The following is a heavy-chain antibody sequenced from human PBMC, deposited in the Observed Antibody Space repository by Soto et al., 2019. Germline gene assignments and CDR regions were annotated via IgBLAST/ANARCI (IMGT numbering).Heavy chain of an antibody. Sequence: LRLSCTASGFTFGDYAMSWVRQAPGKGLEWVGFIRSKAYGGTTEYAASVKGRFTISRDDSKSIAYLQMNSLKTEDTAVYYCTRDRDLNYYDSSGYDAFDIWGQGTMVTVSS. CDR1: GFTFGDYA. CDR2: IRSKAYGGTT. D-gene: IGHD3-22*01. J-gene: IGHJ3*02. V-gene: IGHV3-49*04. CDR3: TRDRDLNYYDSSGYDAFDI.